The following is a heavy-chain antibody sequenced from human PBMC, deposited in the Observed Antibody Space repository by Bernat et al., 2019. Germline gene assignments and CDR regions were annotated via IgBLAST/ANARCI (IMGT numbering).Heavy chain of an antibody. D-gene: IGHD3-22*01. CDR3: AKDSGPYDSSGYSLGY. CDR2: ISYDGSNK. CDR1: GFTFSSYG. V-gene: IGHV3-30*18. J-gene: IGHJ4*02. Sequence: QVQLVESGGGVVQPGRSLRLSCAASGFTFSSYGMHWVRQAPGKGLEWVAVISYDGSNKYYADSVKGRFTISRDNSKNTLYLKMNSLRAEDTAVYYCAKDSGPYDSSGYSLGYWGQGTLVTVSS.